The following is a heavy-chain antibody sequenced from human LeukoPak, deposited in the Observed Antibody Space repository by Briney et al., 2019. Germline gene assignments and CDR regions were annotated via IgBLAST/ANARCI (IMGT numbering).Heavy chain of an antibody. V-gene: IGHV4-39*01. J-gene: IGHJ5*02. CDR2: IYYSGST. CDR3: ARQPVPGYDFWSGYYKNWFDP. CDR1: GGSISSSYYY. Sequence: SETLSLTCTVSGGSISSSYYYWGWIRQPPGKGLEWIGSIYYSGSTYYNPSLKSRVTISVDTSKNQFSLKLSSVTAADTAVYYCARQPVPGYDFWSGYYKNWFDPWGQGTLVTVSS. D-gene: IGHD3-3*01.